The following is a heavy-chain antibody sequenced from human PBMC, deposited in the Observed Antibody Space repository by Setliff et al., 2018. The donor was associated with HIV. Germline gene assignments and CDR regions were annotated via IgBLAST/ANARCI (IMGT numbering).Heavy chain of an antibody. Sequence: GGSLRLSCAASGFTFSSYAMSWVRQAPGKGLEWVSGISGSGGSTNFADSVKGRFTISRDNSKNTLYLQMNSLRAEDTAVYYCAKGSLPSGYSYGFFDYWGQGTLVTVSS. V-gene: IGHV3-23*01. CDR1: GFTFSSYA. CDR2: ISGSGGST. D-gene: IGHD5-18*01. J-gene: IGHJ4*02. CDR3: AKGSLPSGYSYGFFDY.